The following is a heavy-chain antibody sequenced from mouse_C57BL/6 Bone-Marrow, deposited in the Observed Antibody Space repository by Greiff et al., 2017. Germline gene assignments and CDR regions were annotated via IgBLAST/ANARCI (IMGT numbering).Heavy chain of an antibody. V-gene: IGHV1-81*01. Sequence: VQLQQSGAELARPGASVKLSCKASGYTFTSYGISWVKQRTGQGLEWIGEIYPRSGNTYYNEKFKGKATLTADKSSSTAYMELRSLTSEDSAVYFCARKGVYYGSRYAMDNWGQGTSVTVSS. J-gene: IGHJ4*01. CDR2: IYPRSGNT. CDR3: ARKGVYYGSRYAMDN. CDR1: GYTFTSYG. D-gene: IGHD1-1*01.